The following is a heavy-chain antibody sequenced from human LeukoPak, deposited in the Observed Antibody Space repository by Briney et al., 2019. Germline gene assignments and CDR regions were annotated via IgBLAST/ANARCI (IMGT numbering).Heavy chain of an antibody. CDR2: IRQDGSEK. J-gene: IGHJ4*02. V-gene: IGHV3-7*01. CDR3: VSHGPF. Sequence: GGSLRLSCAVSGFTFTNYWMSWVRQAPRKGLEWLANIRQDGSEKYYVDSVKGRFTISRDNARNSLFLQMNSLRAEDTAVYYCVSHGPFWGQGTLVTVSS. CDR1: GFTFTNYW.